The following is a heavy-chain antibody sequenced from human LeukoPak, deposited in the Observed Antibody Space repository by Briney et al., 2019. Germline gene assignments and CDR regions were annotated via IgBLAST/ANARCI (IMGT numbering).Heavy chain of an antibody. CDR3: ASNYGSGSYLFYYYGMDV. J-gene: IGHJ6*02. D-gene: IGHD3-10*01. V-gene: IGHV3-11*04. Sequence: GGSVRLSCAASGFTFSDYYMSWIRQAPGKGLEWVSYISSSGSTIYYADSVKGRFTISRDNAKNSLYLQMNSLRAEDTAVYYCASNYGSGSYLFYYYGMDVWGQGTTVTVSS. CDR1: GFTFSDYY. CDR2: ISSSGSTI.